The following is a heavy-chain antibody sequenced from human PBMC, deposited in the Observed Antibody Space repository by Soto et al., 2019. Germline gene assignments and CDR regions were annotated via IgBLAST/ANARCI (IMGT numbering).Heavy chain of an antibody. J-gene: IGHJ5*02. CDR2: IYYRSKWYN. Sequence: SQTLSLTCAISGDSVSSNSAAWNWIRQSPSRGLEWLGRIYYRSKWYNDYAVFVRSRITINPDTSKNQFSLQLNSVTPEDTAVYYCARGRSGRYLLGFDPWGQGTLVTVSS. CDR1: GDSVSSNSAA. D-gene: IGHD1-26*01. V-gene: IGHV6-1*01. CDR3: ARGRSGRYLLGFDP.